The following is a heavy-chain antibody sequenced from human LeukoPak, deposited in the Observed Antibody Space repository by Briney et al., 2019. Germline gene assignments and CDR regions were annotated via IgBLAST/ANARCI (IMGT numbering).Heavy chain of an antibody. CDR3: ARAATGFWSGLDY. D-gene: IGHD3-3*01. CDR2: ISSSGSIT. CDR1: GFTFSDYY. V-gene: IGHV3-11*01. Sequence: GGSLRLSCAASGFTFSDYYMTWIRQAPGKGLEWVSYISSSGSITYYADSVKDRFTISRDNAKNSLYLQMNSLRAEDTAMYYCARAATGFWSGLDYWGQGTLVTVSS. J-gene: IGHJ4*02.